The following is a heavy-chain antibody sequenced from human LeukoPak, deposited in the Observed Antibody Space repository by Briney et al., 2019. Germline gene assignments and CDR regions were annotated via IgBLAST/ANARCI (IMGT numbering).Heavy chain of an antibody. CDR2: IYHSGST. CDR3: ARGGHSSGWNYFDY. D-gene: IGHD6-19*01. V-gene: IGHV4-38-2*02. Sequence: SETLSLTCTVSGYSISSDYYWAWIRQPPGKGLEWIGSIYHSGSTYYNPSLKSRVTLSVDTSKNQFSLKLSSVTAADTAVYYCARGGHSSGWNYFDYWGQGTLVTVSS. CDR1: GYSISSDYY. J-gene: IGHJ4*02.